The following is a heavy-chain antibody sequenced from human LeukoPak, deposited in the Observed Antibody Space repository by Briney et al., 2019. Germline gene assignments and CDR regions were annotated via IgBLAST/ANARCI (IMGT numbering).Heavy chain of an antibody. D-gene: IGHD2-21*02. J-gene: IGHJ4*02. V-gene: IGHV3-23*01. CDR1: GGSISSYY. Sequence: PSETLSLTCTVSGGSISSYYWSWIRQPPGKGLEWVSAISGSGGSTYYADSVKGRFTISRDNSKNTLYLQMNSLRTDDTAVYYCARESPACGEDCYFDYWGQGTLVTVSS. CDR2: ISGSGGST. CDR3: ARESPACGEDCYFDY.